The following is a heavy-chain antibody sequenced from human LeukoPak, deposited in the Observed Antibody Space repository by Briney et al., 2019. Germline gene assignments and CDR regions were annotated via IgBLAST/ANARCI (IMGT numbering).Heavy chain of an antibody. Sequence: PGGSLRLSCAASGFHFSSRWMSWVRQAPGKGLEWVGNIQHDGNKEYPVDSVKGRVTISRDNARNSLFLQMNSLRVEDTAMYYCASQSYARFDPWGQGTLVTVSS. D-gene: IGHD3-16*01. V-gene: IGHV3-7*01. CDR3: ASQSYARFDP. CDR2: IQHDGNKE. CDR1: GFHFSSRW. J-gene: IGHJ5*02.